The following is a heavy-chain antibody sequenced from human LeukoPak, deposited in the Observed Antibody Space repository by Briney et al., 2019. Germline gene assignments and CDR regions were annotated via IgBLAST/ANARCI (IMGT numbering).Heavy chain of an antibody. CDR2: IIPIFGTA. Sequence: ASVKVSCKASGGTFSSYAISWVRQAPGQGLEWMGGIIPIFGTANYAQKFQGRVTITADESTSTAYMELSSLRSEDTAVYYCARGIENDYVWGSYRSPSSSFDYWGQGTLVTASS. D-gene: IGHD3-16*02. J-gene: IGHJ4*02. V-gene: IGHV1-69*13. CDR3: ARGIENDYVWGSYRSPSSSFDY. CDR1: GGTFSSYA.